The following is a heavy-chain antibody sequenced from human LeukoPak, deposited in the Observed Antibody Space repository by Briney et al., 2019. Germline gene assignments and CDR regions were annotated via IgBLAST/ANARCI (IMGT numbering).Heavy chain of an antibody. D-gene: IGHD2-2*01. V-gene: IGHV3-74*01. Sequence: GGSLRLSCAASGFTFSSYWMHWVRQAPGKGLVWVSRINSDGSSTSYADSVKGRFTISRDNAKNTLYLQMNSLRAEDTAVYYCAKDRCSSTSCYGSPYYYGMDVWGQGTTVTVSS. CDR1: GFTFSSYW. J-gene: IGHJ6*02. CDR3: AKDRCSSTSCYGSPYYYGMDV. CDR2: INSDGSST.